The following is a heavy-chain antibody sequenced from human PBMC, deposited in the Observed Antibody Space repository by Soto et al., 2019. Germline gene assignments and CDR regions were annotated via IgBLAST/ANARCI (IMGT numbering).Heavy chain of an antibody. Sequence: QVQLVESGGGVVQPGRSLRLSCAASGFTFSSYGMHWVRQAPGKGLEWVAVISYDGSNKYYADSVKGRFTISRDNSKNTLYLQMNSLRVEDTAVYYCAKTRYCSSTSCYDAFDIWGQGTMVTVSS. CDR2: ISYDGSNK. D-gene: IGHD2-2*01. J-gene: IGHJ3*02. CDR1: GFTFSSYG. CDR3: AKTRYCSSTSCYDAFDI. V-gene: IGHV3-30*18.